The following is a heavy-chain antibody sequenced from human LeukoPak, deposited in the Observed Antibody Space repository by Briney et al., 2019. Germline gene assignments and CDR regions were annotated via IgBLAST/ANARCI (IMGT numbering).Heavy chain of an antibody. CDR2: IYYSGST. V-gene: IGHV4-59*08. J-gene: IGHJ4*02. Sequence: SETLSLTCTVSGGSISSYYWSWIRQPPGKGLKWIGYIYYSGSTNYNPSLKSRVTISVDTSKNQFSLKLSSVTAADTAVYYCARYKTLGDDFWSGYYYFDYWGQGTLVTVSS. D-gene: IGHD3-3*01. CDR1: GGSISSYY. CDR3: ARYKTLGDDFWSGYYYFDY.